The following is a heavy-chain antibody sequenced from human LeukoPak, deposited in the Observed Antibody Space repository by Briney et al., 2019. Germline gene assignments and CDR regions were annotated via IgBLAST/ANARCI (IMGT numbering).Heavy chain of an antibody. CDR1: GGSISSSSYY. CDR3: ARDWWRSMIVVAFDY. V-gene: IGHV4-39*02. Sequence: SETLSLTCTVSGGSISSSSYYWGWIRQPPGKGLEWIGSIYYSGSTYYNPPLKSRVTISVDTSKNQFSLKLSSVTAADTAVYYCARDWWRSMIVVAFDYWGQGTLVTVSS. J-gene: IGHJ4*02. CDR2: IYYSGST. D-gene: IGHD3-22*01.